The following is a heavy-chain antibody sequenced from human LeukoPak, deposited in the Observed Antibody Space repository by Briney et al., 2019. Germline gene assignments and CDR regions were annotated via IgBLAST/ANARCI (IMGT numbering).Heavy chain of an antibody. CDR3: AGGPQYTGSYPY. CDR1: GFTYSDYE. Sequence: GGSLRLSCAGSGFTYSDYEMAWVRQGPGTGLEWIAYISSEGSNEGTVIKYADSVKGQFTISRDDAKRSVCLQMNRLRAEDTAVYFCAGGPQYTGSYPYWGQGTLVTVSS. D-gene: IGHD2-8*02. V-gene: IGHV3-48*03. CDR2: ISSEGSNEGTVI. J-gene: IGHJ4*02.